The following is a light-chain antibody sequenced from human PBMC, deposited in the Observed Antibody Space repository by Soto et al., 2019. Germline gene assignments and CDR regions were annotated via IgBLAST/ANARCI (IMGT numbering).Light chain of an antibody. V-gene: IGKV3-11*01. Sequence: EIVMTQSPVTLSVSPGERATLSCRASQSVSSNLAWYQQKPGQAPSLLIYDASHRATGIPARFSGSGSGTDFTLAISSLEPEDFAIYYCQHRSNWPPTFGQGTRLEI. CDR3: QHRSNWPPT. CDR1: QSVSSN. J-gene: IGKJ5*01. CDR2: DAS.